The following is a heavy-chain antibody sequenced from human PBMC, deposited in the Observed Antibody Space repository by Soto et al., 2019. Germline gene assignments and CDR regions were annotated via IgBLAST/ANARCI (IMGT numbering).Heavy chain of an antibody. CDR2: VYPGDSDT. Sequence: GESLKISCKGSGYSFTSYWIGWVRQMPGKGLEWMGIVYPGDSDTRYSPSFQGQVTISADKSISTAYLQWSSLKASDTAMYYCARLSGKPIPSYYYGMDVWGQGTTVTVSS. V-gene: IGHV5-51*01. CDR3: ARLSGKPIPSYYYGMDV. J-gene: IGHJ6*02. D-gene: IGHD5-12*01. CDR1: GYSFTSYW.